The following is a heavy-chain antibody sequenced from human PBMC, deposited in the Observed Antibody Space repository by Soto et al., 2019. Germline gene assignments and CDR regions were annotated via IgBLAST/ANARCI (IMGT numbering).Heavy chain of an antibody. J-gene: IGHJ4*02. CDR2: IIPIFGTA. CDR1: GGTFSSYA. V-gene: IGHV1-69*12. CDR3: ARDGGVYDYSPFDY. D-gene: IGHD4-4*01. Sequence: QVQLGQSGAEVKKPGSSVKVSCKASGGTFSSYAISWVRQAPGQGLEWMGGIIPIFGTANYAQKFQGRVTITADESTSTAYRELSSLRSEDTAVYYCARDGGVYDYSPFDYWGQGTLVTVSS.